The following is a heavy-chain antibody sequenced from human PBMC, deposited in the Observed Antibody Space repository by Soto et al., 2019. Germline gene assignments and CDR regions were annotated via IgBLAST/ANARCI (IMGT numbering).Heavy chain of an antibody. V-gene: IGHV1-69*08. CDR2: IIPILGIA. CDR3: ARDPTTHIAAAGTGLDY. Sequence: QVQLVQSGAEVKKPGSSVKVSCKASGGTFSSYTISWVRQAPGQGLECMGRIIPILGIANYAQKFQGRVTITADKSTSTAYMELSSLRSEDTAVYYCARDPTTHIAAAGTGLDYWGQGTLVTVSS. CDR1: GGTFSSYT. D-gene: IGHD6-13*01. J-gene: IGHJ4*02.